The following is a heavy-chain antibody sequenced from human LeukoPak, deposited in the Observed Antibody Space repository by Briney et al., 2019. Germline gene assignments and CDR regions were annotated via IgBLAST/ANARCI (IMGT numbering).Heavy chain of an antibody. D-gene: IGHD3-10*01. CDR1: GGSISSYY. V-gene: IGHV4-59*01. J-gene: IGHJ4*02. CDR3: ARDRGNYMDV. CDR2: IYYSGST. Sequence: PSETLSLTCTVSGGSISSYYWSWIRQPPGKGLEWIGYIYYSGSTNYNPSLKSRVTVSVDTSKNQFSLKLSSVTAADTAVYYCARDRGNYMDVWGQGTLVTVSS.